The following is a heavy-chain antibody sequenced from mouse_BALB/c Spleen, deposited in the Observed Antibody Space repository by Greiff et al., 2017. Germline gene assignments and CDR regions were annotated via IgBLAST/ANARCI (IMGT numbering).Heavy chain of an antibody. CDR3: ARPTGTMDY. Sequence: EVQLQQSGAELVKPGASVKLSCTASGFNIKDTYMHWVKQRPEQGLEWIGRIDPANGNTKYDPKFQGKATITADTTSHTACLQLSSLTSEDTAVYYCARPTGTMDYWGQGTSVTVSS. CDR2: IDPANGNT. V-gene: IGHV14-3*02. D-gene: IGHD4-1*02. CDR1: GFNIKDTY. J-gene: IGHJ4*01.